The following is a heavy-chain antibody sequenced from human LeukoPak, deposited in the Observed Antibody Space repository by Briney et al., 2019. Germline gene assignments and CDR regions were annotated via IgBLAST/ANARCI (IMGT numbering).Heavy chain of an antibody. CDR3: ARVELDFWSGYYAN. CDR2: INPNSGGT. V-gene: IGHV1-2*02. Sequence: ASVKVSCKASGYTFTGYYMHWVRQAPGQGLEWMGWINPNSGGTNYAQKFQGRVTMTRDTSISTAYMELSRLRSEDTAVYYCARVELDFWSGYYANWGQGTLVTVSS. J-gene: IGHJ4*02. D-gene: IGHD3-3*01. CDR1: GYTFTGYY.